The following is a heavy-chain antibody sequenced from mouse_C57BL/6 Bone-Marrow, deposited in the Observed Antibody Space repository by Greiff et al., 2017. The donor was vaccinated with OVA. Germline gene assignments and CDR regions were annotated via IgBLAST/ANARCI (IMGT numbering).Heavy chain of an antibody. CDR2: ISSGGSYT. CDR1: GFTFSSYG. V-gene: IGHV5-6*01. J-gene: IGHJ2*01. Sequence: EVHLVESGGDLVKPGGSLKLSCAASGFTFSSYGMSWVRQTPDKRLEWVATISSGGSYTYYPDSVKGRFTISRDNAKNTLYLQMSSLKSEDTAMYYCARTVGYFDYWGQGTTLTVSS. D-gene: IGHD1-1*01. CDR3: ARTVGYFDY.